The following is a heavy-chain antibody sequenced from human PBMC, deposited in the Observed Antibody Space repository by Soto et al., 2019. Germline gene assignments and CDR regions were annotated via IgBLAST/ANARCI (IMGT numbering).Heavy chain of an antibody. Sequence: PGGSLRLSCAASGFTFSSYAMTWVRQRPGKGLEWVSTISGTGTTTYSADSVKGRFTISRDNSKNTLYLQMNSLRTEDTAVYYCVKAVYLLVFDSWGPGTLVTVSS. CDR2: ISGTGTTT. CDR1: GFTFSSYA. J-gene: IGHJ4*02. V-gene: IGHV3-23*01. CDR3: VKAVYLLVFDS. D-gene: IGHD3-16*02.